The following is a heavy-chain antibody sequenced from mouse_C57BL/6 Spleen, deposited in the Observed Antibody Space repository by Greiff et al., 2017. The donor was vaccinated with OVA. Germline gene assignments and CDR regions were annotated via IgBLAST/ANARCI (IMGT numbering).Heavy chain of an antibody. V-gene: IGHV1-20*01. Sequence: EVQLQQSGPELVKPGDSVKISCKASGYSFTGYFMNWVMQSHGKSLEWIGRINPYNGDTFYNQKFKGKATLTEDKSSSTAHMELRSLTSEDSAVYYCASLSDYGSSYWYFDVWGTGTTVTVSS. CDR1: GYSFTGYF. CDR2: INPYNGDT. D-gene: IGHD1-1*01. J-gene: IGHJ1*03. CDR3: ASLSDYGSSYWYFDV.